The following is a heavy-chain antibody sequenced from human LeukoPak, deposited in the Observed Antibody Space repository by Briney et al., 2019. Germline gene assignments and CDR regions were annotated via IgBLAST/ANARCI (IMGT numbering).Heavy chain of an antibody. Sequence: PSETLSLTCTVSGGSISSYYRSWIRQPPGKGLEWIGYIYYSGSTNYNPSLKSRVTISVDTSKNQFSLKLSSVTAADTAVYYCARHTEWVWFGEPGIDYWGQGTLVTVSS. CDR3: ARHTEWVWFGEPGIDY. D-gene: IGHD3-10*01. J-gene: IGHJ4*02. CDR1: GGSISSYY. V-gene: IGHV4-59*08. CDR2: IYYSGST.